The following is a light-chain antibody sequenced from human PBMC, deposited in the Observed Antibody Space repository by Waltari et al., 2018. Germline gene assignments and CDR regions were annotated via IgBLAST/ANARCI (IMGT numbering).Light chain of an antibody. CDR1: QGMSNS. Sequence: DIQMTQSPSSLSASVGDRVTITCRASQGMSNSLACYQQKARKAPKRLLSGAARLESGAPSRFSGSGAGKHYTLTISSLQPEDFATYYCQQYYTMWTFGQGTKVEVK. CDR2: GAA. CDR3: QQYYTMWT. J-gene: IGKJ1*01. V-gene: IGKV1-NL1*01.